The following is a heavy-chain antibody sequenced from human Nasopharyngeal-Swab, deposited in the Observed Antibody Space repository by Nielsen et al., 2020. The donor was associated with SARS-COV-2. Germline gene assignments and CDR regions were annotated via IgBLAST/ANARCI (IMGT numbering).Heavy chain of an antibody. J-gene: IGHJ5*02. V-gene: IGHV1-24*01. CDR2: FDPEDGET. D-gene: IGHD2/OR15-2a*01. CDR3: ATGPIHAREFWWFDP. Sequence: ASVKVSCKVSGYTLTELSMHWMRQAPGKGLEWMGGFDPEDGETIYAQKFQGRVTMTEDTSTDTAYMELSSLRSEDTAVYYCATGPIHAREFWWFDPWGQGTLVTVSS. CDR1: GYTLTELS.